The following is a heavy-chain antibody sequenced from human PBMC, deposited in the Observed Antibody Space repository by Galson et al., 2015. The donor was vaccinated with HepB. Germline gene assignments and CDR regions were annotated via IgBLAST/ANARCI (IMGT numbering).Heavy chain of an antibody. Sequence: SLRLSCAASGFTFSNYAMSWVRQAPGNGLEWVSAIGANDGLTYYPDSVRGRFTISRDNSKNTLDLQMNSLRADDTAVYYCAKVTYDSRGYDEYFDLWGRGTLVTVSS. CDR2: IGANDGLT. V-gene: IGHV3-23*01. J-gene: IGHJ2*01. CDR1: GFTFSNYA. D-gene: IGHD3-22*01. CDR3: AKVTYDSRGYDEYFDL.